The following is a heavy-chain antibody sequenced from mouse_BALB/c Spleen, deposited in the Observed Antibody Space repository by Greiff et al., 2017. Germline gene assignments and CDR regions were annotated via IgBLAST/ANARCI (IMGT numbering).Heavy chain of an antibody. CDR1: GFTFSSYA. D-gene: IGHD3-1*01. CDR2: ISSGGSYT. CDR3: ARDGSSGSWFAY. V-gene: IGHV5-9-4*01. Sequence: EVQLVESGGGLVKPGGSLKLSCAASGFTFSSYAMSWVRQSPEKRLEWVAEISSGGSYTYYPDTVTGRFTISRDNAKNTLYLEMSSLRSEDTAMYYCARDGSSGSWFAYWGQGTLVTVSA. J-gene: IGHJ3*01.